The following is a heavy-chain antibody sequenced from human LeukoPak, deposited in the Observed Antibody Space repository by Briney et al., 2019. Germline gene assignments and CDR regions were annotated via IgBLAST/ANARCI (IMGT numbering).Heavy chain of an antibody. CDR2: INPNSGGT. D-gene: IGHD4-23*01. Sequence: ASVKVSCKASGYAFTGYYIHWVRQAPGQGLEWMGRINPNSGGTNYAQNFQGRVTLTRDTSISTAYMELTRLRSDDTAVYYCARESVSGNSGYDYWGQGTLVTVSS. CDR3: ARESVSGNSGYDY. V-gene: IGHV1-2*06. J-gene: IGHJ4*02. CDR1: GYAFTGYY.